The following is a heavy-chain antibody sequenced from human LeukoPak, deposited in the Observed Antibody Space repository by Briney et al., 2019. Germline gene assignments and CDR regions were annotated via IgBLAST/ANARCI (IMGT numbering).Heavy chain of an antibody. D-gene: IGHD7-27*01. CDR2: IRQDGSEK. CDR1: GFTFSSYW. V-gene: IGHV3-7*01. Sequence: GGSLRLSCAASGFTFSSYWMSWVRQAPGKGLEWVANIRQDGSEKYYVDSVKGRFTMSRDKAKNSLYLQMNSLRAEDTAVYYCARELGYFDYWGQGTLVTVSS. CDR3: ARELGYFDY. J-gene: IGHJ4*02.